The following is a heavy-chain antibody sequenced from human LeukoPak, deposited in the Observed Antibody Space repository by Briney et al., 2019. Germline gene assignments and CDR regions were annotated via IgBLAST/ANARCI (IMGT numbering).Heavy chain of an antibody. CDR2: ISGSGGST. D-gene: IGHD1-7*01. Sequence: GGSLRLSCAASGFTFSSYAMSWVRQAPGKGLEWVSAISGSGGSTYYADSVKGRFTISRDNSKNTLYLQMNSLKTEDTAVYYCTTEIWNYGLYWGQGTLVTVSS. J-gene: IGHJ4*02. CDR3: TTEIWNYGLY. V-gene: IGHV3-23*01. CDR1: GFTFSSYA.